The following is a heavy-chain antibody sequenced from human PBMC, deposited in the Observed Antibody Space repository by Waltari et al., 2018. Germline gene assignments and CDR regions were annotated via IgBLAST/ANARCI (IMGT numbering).Heavy chain of an antibody. CDR3: ARWAYGDYGEIDY. Sequence: QVQLVQSGAEVKKPGASVKVSCKASGYNFTNYDISWVRQAAGQGLEWMGRINPNSGGTNYAQKFQGRVTMTRDTSISTAYMELSRLRSDDTAVYYCARWAYGDYGEIDYWGQGTLVTVSS. V-gene: IGHV1-2*06. CDR1: GYNFTNYD. D-gene: IGHD4-17*01. CDR2: INPNSGGT. J-gene: IGHJ4*02.